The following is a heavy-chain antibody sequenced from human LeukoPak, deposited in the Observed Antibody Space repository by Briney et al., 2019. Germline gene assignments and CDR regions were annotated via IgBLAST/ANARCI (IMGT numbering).Heavy chain of an antibody. CDR2: INNDGSNT. Sequence: GGSLRLSCAASGFTFSRYWMHWVRQAPGKGLVWVSRINNDGSNTYYADSVKGRFTISRDNAKNTLYLQMDGLRAEDTALYYCARYGTDPFDIWGQRTLVIVSS. D-gene: IGHD4-17*01. CDR3: ARYGTDPFDI. V-gene: IGHV3-74*01. J-gene: IGHJ3*02. CDR1: GFTFSRYW.